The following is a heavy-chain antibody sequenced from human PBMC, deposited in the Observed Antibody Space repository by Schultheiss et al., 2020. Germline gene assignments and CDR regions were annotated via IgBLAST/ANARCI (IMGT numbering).Heavy chain of an antibody. J-gene: IGHJ6*04. CDR1: GFTFSDYY. V-gene: IGHV3-43*01. CDR2: ISWDGGST. D-gene: IGHD3-22*01. CDR3: AKDIFDGYDSSGYLYGMDV. Sequence: GGSLRLSCAASGFTFSDYYMNWVRQAPGKGLEWVSLISWDGGSTYYADSVKGRFTISRDNSKNSLYLQMNSLRTEDTALYYCAKDIFDGYDSSGYLYGMDVWGKGTTVTVSS.